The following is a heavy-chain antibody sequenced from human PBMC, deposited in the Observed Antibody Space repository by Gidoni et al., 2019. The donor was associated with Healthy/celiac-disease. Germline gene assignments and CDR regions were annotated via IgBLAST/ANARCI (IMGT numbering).Heavy chain of an antibody. CDR2: IYYSGST. CDR1: GGSISSSSYY. V-gene: IGHV4-39*01. Sequence: QLQLQEPGPGLVKPSETLSLTCTVSGGSISSSSYYWGWIRQPPGKGLEWIGSIYYSGSTYYNPSLKSRVTISVDTSKNQFSLKLSSVTAADTAVYYCARGGYSYGQRYYFDYWGQGTLVTVSS. CDR3: ARGGYSYGQRYYFDY. J-gene: IGHJ4*02. D-gene: IGHD5-18*01.